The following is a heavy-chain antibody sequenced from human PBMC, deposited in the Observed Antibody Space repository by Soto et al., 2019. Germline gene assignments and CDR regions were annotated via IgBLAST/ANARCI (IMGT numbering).Heavy chain of an antibody. J-gene: IGHJ4*02. V-gene: IGHV3-23*01. CDR2: ISGSGGST. CDR1: GFTFSSYA. CDR3: AKFRCRAARPCGYFDY. D-gene: IGHD6-6*01. Sequence: GGSLRLSCAASGFTFSSYAMSWVRQAPGKGLEWVSAISGSGGSTYYADSVKGRFTISRDNSNNTLYLQMNSLRAEDTAVYYCAKFRCRAARPCGYFDYWGQGTLVTVSS.